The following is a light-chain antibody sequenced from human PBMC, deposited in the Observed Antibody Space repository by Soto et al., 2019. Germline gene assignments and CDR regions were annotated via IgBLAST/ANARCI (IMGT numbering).Light chain of an antibody. CDR1: SSDVGGYNF. CDR3: SSYTSSNTVV. V-gene: IGLV2-14*01. Sequence: QSALTQPASVSGSPGQSITISCTGTSSDVGGYNFVSWYQQHPGKAPKLMIYDVSNRPSGVSNRFSGSKSGSTASLTISGLLADDEADYYCSSYTSSNTVVFGGGTQLTVL. J-gene: IGLJ2*01. CDR2: DVS.